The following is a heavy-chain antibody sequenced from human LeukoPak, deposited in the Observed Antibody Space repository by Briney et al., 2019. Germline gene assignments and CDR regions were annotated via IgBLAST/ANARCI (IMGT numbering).Heavy chain of an antibody. J-gene: IGHJ4*02. CDR1: GGSISSGSYY. D-gene: IGHD3-22*01. CDR2: IYTSGGT. Sequence: TLSLTCTVSGGSISSGSYYWSWIRQPAGKGLEWIGRIYTSGGTNYNPSLKSRVTISVDTSKNQFSLKLSSVTAADTAVYYCASMLRGYDSSGYYFDYWGQGTLVTVSS. CDR3: ASMLRGYDSSGYYFDY. V-gene: IGHV4-61*02.